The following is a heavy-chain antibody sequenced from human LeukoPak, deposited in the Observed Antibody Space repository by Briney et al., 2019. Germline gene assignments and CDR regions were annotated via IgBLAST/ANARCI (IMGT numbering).Heavy chain of an antibody. Sequence: GGSLRLSCTVSGFTVSSDSMSWVRQAPGKGLEWVSFIYSGGSTHYSDSVKGRFTISRDNSKNALYLQMNSLRAEDTAVYYCARRAGAYSHPYDYWGQGTLVTVSS. D-gene: IGHD4/OR15-4a*01. CDR2: IYSGGST. CDR1: GFTVSSDS. V-gene: IGHV3-53*01. J-gene: IGHJ4*02. CDR3: ARRAGAYSHPYDY.